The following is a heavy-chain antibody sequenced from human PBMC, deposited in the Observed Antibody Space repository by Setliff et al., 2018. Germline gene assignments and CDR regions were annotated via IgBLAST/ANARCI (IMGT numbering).Heavy chain of an antibody. V-gene: IGHV4-30-4*02. CDR2: IYYTGKT. CDR1: GDSLSGDNYF. Sequence: PSETLSPTCTVSGDSLSGDNYFWSWIRHLPGKGLQRLGHIYYTGKTYYNPSLKSRLEMSVDTSKREFALRLSSVTAADTAVYYCARTSTYVLGSGSYWDRWFDPWSQGTLVTVSS. CDR3: ARTSTYVLGSGSYWDRWFDP. J-gene: IGHJ5*02. D-gene: IGHD3-10*01.